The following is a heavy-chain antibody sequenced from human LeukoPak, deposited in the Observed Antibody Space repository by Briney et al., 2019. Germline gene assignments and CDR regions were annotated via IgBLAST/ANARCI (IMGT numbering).Heavy chain of an antibody. CDR2: IYHSGST. J-gene: IGHJ4*02. D-gene: IGHD7-27*01. Sequence: SETLSLTCAVSGYSISSGYYWGWIRQPPGRGLEWIGSIYHSGSTYYNPSLKSRVTISVDTSKDQFSLKLSSVTAADTAVYYCARQLIELGHYFDYWGQGTLVTVSS. V-gene: IGHV4-38-2*01. CDR1: GYSISSGYY. CDR3: ARQLIELGHYFDY.